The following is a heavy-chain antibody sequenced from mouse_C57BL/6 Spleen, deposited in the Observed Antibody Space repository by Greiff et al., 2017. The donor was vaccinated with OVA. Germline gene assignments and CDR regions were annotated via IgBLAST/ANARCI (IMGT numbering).Heavy chain of an antibody. Sequence: QVQLQQPGAELVKPGASVKMSCKASGYTFTSYWITWVKQGPGQGLEWIGDIYPGSGSTNYNEKFKSKATLTVDTSSSTAYMQLSSLTSEDSAVYYCARKDSYSYAMDYWGQGTSVTVSS. V-gene: IGHV1-55*01. CDR2: IYPGSGST. CDR3: ARKDSYSYAMDY. D-gene: IGHD1-1*01. J-gene: IGHJ4*01. CDR1: GYTFTSYW.